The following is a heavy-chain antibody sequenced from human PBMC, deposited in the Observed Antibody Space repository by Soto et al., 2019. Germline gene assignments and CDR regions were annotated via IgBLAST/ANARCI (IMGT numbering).Heavy chain of an antibody. CDR1: GYTFTSYA. J-gene: IGHJ4*02. D-gene: IGHD4-17*01. V-gene: IGHV1-3*01. Sequence: QVQLVQSGAEVKKPGASVKVSRKASGYTFTSYAMHWVRQAPGQRLEWMGWINAGNGNTKYSQKFQGRVTITRDTSASTAYMELSSRRSEDTAVYYCAREPGGDYSLDYWGQGTLVTVSS. CDR2: INAGNGNT. CDR3: AREPGGDYSLDY.